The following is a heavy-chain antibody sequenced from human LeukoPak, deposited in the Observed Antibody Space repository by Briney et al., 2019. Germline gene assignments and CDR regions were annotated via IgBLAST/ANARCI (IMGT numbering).Heavy chain of an antibody. CDR3: AKPLSGAIVGALDI. V-gene: IGHV3-33*06. CDR2: IWYDGSNK. J-gene: IGHJ3*02. CDR1: GFTFSSYG. Sequence: GGSLRLSCAASGFTFSSYGMHWVRQAPGKGLEWVAVIWYDGSNKYYADSVKGRFTISRDNSKNTLYLQMNSLRAEDTAVYYCAKPLSGAIVGALDIWGQGTMVTVSS. D-gene: IGHD1-26*01.